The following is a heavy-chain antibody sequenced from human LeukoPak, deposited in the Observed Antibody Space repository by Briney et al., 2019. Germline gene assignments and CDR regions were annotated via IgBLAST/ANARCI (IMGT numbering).Heavy chain of an antibody. CDR3: ARLCPGYCSSTSANDFDY. CDR2: IYHSGST. V-gene: IGHV4-38-2*01. J-gene: IGHJ4*02. CDR1: GYSISSGYY. D-gene: IGHD2-2*01. Sequence: SETLSLTCAVSGYSISSGYYWGWIRQPPGKGLEWIGSIYHSGSTYYNPSLKSRVTISVDTSKNQFSPKLSSVTAADTAVYYCARLCPGYCSSTSANDFDYWGQGTLVTVSS.